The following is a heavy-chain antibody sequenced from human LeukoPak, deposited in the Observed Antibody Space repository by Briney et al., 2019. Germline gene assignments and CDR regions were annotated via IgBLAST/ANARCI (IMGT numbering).Heavy chain of an antibody. J-gene: IGHJ4*02. CDR3: VEGGAPSYYDGSGDAYFDY. CDR1: GFTFSSYA. Sequence: GGSLRLSCAASGFTFSSYAMSWVRQAPGKGLEWVSVISGSGSRTSYADSVKGRFTVSRDNSKDTLYLQMNSLRAEDTAVYFCVEGGAPSYYDGSGDAYFDYWGQGTLVTVSS. CDR2: ISGSGSRT. D-gene: IGHD3-22*01. V-gene: IGHV3-23*01.